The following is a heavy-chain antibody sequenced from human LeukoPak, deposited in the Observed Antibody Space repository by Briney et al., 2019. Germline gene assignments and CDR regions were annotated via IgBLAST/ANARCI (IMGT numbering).Heavy chain of an antibody. Sequence: PGGSLRLSCAASGFTFSSYSMNWVRQAPGKGLEWVSSISSSSSYIYYADSVKGRFTIFRDNAKNSLYLQMNSLRAEDTAVYYCARGAAAAIRGTLFDYWGQGTLVTVSS. CDR1: GFTFSSYS. CDR3: ARGAAAAIRGTLFDY. CDR2: ISSSSSYI. V-gene: IGHV3-21*01. D-gene: IGHD2-2*02. J-gene: IGHJ4*02.